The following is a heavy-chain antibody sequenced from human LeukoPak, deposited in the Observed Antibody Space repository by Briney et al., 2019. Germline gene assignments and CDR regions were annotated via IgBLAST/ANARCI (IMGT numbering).Heavy chain of an antibody. CDR2: ISSSGSTI. CDR3: ARRYCSSTSCLLDY. Sequence: GGSLRLSCAASGFTFSSYEMNWVRQAPGKGLEWISYISSSGSTIYYADSVKGRFTISRDNAKNSLYLQMNSLRAEDTAVYYCARRYCSSTSCLLDYWGQGTLVTVSS. J-gene: IGHJ4*02. D-gene: IGHD2-2*01. CDR1: GFTFSSYE. V-gene: IGHV3-48*03.